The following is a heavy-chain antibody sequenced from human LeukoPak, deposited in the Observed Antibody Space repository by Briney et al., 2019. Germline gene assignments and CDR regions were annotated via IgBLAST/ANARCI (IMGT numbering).Heavy chain of an antibody. D-gene: IGHD3-22*01. CDR1: GGSISSYY. CDR2: IYYSGST. CDR3: ARIYDSSGYYYGNSDAFDI. Sequence: PSETLSLTCTVSGGSISSYYWGWIRQPPGKGLEWIGYIYYSGSTNYNPSLKSRVTISVDTSKNQFSLKLSSVTAADTAVYYCARIYDSSGYYYGNSDAFDIWGQGTMVTVSS. J-gene: IGHJ3*02. V-gene: IGHV4-59*08.